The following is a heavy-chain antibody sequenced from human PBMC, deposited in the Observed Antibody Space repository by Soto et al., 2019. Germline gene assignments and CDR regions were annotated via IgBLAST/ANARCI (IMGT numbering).Heavy chain of an antibody. CDR1: GFTFSSYA. V-gene: IGHV3-23*01. CDR3: AKDRSGWYDAFDI. CDR2: ISGSGGST. J-gene: IGHJ3*02. D-gene: IGHD6-19*01. Sequence: EVQLLESGGGLVQPGGSLRLSCAASGFTFSSYAMSWVRQAPGKGLEWVSAISGSGGSTYYADSVRGRFTISRDNSKNTLYLQMNSLRAEDTAVYYCAKDRSGWYDAFDIWGQGTMVTVSS.